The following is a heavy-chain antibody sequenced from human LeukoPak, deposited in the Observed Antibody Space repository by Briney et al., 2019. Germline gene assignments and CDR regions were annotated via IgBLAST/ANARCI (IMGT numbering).Heavy chain of an antibody. J-gene: IGHJ4*02. CDR3: ARLSGWDTPH. D-gene: IGHD6-19*01. CDR2: INHSGST. V-gene: IGHV4-34*01. Sequence: SETLSLTCAVYGGSFSGYYWSWIRRPPGRGLEWIGEINHSGSTNYNPSLKSRVTISVDTSKSQFSLKLSSVTAADTAVYYCARLSGWDTPHWGQGTLVTVSS. CDR1: GGSFSGYY.